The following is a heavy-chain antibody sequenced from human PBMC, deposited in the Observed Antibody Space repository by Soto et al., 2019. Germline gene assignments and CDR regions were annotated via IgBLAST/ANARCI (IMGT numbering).Heavy chain of an antibody. Sequence: PSETLSLTCAFSGGSIDSTNWWILVRQAPGKGLEWIGEIHHSGSTNYNPSLKSRVTISVDRSKNHFSLNLSSVTAADTAVYYCAKKVAITTTAKQRGQFDYWGEGNLVTVSS. V-gene: IGHV4-4*02. J-gene: IGHJ4*02. CDR3: AKKVAITTTAKQRGQFDY. CDR1: GGSIDSTNW. D-gene: IGHD6-25*01. CDR2: IHHSGST.